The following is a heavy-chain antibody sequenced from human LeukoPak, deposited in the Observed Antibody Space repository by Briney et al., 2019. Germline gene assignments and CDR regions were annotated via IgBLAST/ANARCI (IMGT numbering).Heavy chain of an antibody. CDR2: INHSGST. J-gene: IGHJ4*02. V-gene: IGHV4-34*01. D-gene: IGHD2-15*01. CDR1: GGSFSGYY. CDR3: ARGNGYCGGASCYSRPHFY. Sequence: SETLSLTCAVYGGSFSGYYWSWIRQPPGKGLEWIGEINHSGSTNYNPSLKSRVTISVDTSMNQFSLKLNSVTAADTAVYYCARGNGYCGGASCYSRPHFYWGQGTLVTVSS.